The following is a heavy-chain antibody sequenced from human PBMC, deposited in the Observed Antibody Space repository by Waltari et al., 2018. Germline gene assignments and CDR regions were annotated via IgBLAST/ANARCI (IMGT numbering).Heavy chain of an antibody. D-gene: IGHD6-25*01. CDR3: ARELGIAAEYFQH. CDR1: GFTVSSNY. Sequence: EVQLVESGGGLIQPGGSLRLSCAASGFTVSSNYMSWVRQAPGKGLGWVSVSYSGGSTYYADSVKGRFTISRDNSKNTLYLQMNSLRAEDTAVYYCARELGIAAEYFQHWGQGTLVTVSS. J-gene: IGHJ1*01. CDR2: SYSGGST. V-gene: IGHV3-53*01.